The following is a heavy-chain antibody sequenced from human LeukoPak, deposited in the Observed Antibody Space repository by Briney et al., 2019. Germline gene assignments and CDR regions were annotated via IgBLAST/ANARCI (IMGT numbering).Heavy chain of an antibody. CDR2: ISGSGGST. D-gene: IGHD6-13*01. CDR3: ARDQVSIAGTGIDY. J-gene: IGHJ4*02. Sequence: GGTLRLSCAASGFTFSSYVMSWVRQAPGKGLEWVSGISGSGGSTYYADSVKGRFTISRDNSKNSLFLQMNSLRAEDTAVYYCARDQVSIAGTGIDYWGQGTLVTVSS. V-gene: IGHV3-23*01. CDR1: GFTFSSYV.